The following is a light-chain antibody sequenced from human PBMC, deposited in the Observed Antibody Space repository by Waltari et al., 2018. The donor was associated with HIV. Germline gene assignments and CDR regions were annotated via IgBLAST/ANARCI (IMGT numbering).Light chain of an antibody. Sequence: QSALTQPASVSGSPGESITISCTGSSSDIGGYDYVSWYQQFSGKVPKLLIYDVHKRPSGVSNRFSGSKSGNTASLTISGLQAEDESDYYCSSYSSTSTFVVFGGGTKLTVL. CDR3: SSYSSTSTFVV. CDR1: SSDIGGYDY. CDR2: DVH. V-gene: IGLV2-14*03. J-gene: IGLJ3*02.